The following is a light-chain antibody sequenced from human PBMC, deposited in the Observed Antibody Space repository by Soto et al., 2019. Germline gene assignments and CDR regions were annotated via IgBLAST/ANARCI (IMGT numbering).Light chain of an antibody. CDR3: QQYNNWPRT. V-gene: IGKV3-15*01. CDR2: GAS. CDR1: QSISNN. Sequence: ETVVTQSQATLSVSPGERVNIXCRASQSISNNLAWYQQKPGHTPRLLIYGASTRATGVPARFSGSGSGTEFTLTIGSLQSEDFAVYYCQQYNNWPRTFGQGTKVDIK. J-gene: IGKJ1*01.